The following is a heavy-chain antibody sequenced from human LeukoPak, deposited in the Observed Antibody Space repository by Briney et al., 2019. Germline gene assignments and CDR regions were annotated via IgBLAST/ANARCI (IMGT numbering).Heavy chain of an antibody. D-gene: IGHD3-3*01. CDR3: AKAGITIFGVVTDGDYFDY. Sequence: GGSLRLTCAASGFTFSSYAMSWVRQAPGKGLEWVSAISGSGGSTYYADSVKGRFTISRDNSKNTLYLQTNSLRAEDTAVYYCAKAGITIFGVVTDGDYFDYWGQGTLVTVSS. CDR1: GFTFSSYA. CDR2: ISGSGGST. J-gene: IGHJ4*02. V-gene: IGHV3-23*01.